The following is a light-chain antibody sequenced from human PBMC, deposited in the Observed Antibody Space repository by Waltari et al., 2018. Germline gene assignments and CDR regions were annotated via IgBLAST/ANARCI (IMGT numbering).Light chain of an antibody. Sequence: QSALTQPRSVSGSPGQSVTISCTGSSSDVGGSDYVSWYQQHPGKAPELMIFDVRKRPSGVPVRFSGSKSGNTASLTISGLQADDEADYYCCAYTGNFWVFGGGTELIVL. J-gene: IGLJ3*02. CDR2: DVR. V-gene: IGLV2-11*01. CDR3: CAYTGNFWV. CDR1: SSDVGGSDY.